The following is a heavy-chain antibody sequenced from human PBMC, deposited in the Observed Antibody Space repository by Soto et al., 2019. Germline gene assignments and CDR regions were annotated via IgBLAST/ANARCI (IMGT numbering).Heavy chain of an antibody. Sequence: SETLSLTCTVSGGSISSSSYYWGWIRQPPGKGLEWIGSIYYSGSTYYNPSLKSRVTISVDTSKNQFSLKLSSVTAADTAVYYCARHIPGELVAEIDPRANWFDPWGQGTLVTVSS. CDR3: ARHIPGELVAEIDPRANWFDP. J-gene: IGHJ5*02. CDR1: GGSISSSSYY. CDR2: IYYSGST. V-gene: IGHV4-39*01. D-gene: IGHD3-9*01.